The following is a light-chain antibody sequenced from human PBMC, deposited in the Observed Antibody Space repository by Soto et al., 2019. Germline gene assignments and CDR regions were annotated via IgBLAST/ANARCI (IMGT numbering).Light chain of an antibody. J-gene: IGKJ3*01. CDR3: QQRSNRPRFT. V-gene: IGKV3-11*01. CDR1: QSVDNY. Sequence: EIVLTQSPATLSLSPGERATLSCRASQSVDNYLAWYQQKPGQAPRLLIYDVSNRATGTPARFSGSGSGTDFTLSISSLEPEDFAVYYCQQRSNRPRFTFGPGTKVDIE. CDR2: DVS.